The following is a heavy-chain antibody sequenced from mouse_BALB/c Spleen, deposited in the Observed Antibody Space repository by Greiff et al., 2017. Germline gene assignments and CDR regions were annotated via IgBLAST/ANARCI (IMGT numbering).Heavy chain of an antibody. CDR1: GFTFSSFG. Sequence: EVQLVESGGGLVQPGGSRKLSCAASGFTFSSFGMHWVRQAPEKGLEWVAYISSGSSTIYYADTVKGRSTISRDNPKNTLFLQMTSLRSEDTAMYYYARSGGYYEDWAMDDWGQGTSVTVSS. V-gene: IGHV5-17*02. CDR2: ISSGSSTI. D-gene: IGHD2-3*01. J-gene: IGHJ4*01. CDR3: ARSGGYYEDWAMDD.